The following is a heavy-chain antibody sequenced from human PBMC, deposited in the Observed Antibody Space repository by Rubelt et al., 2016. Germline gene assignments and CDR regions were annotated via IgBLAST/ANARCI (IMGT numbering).Heavy chain of an antibody. CDR1: GFTFSSYG. Sequence: VQLVESGGGLVQPGGSLRLSCAASGFTFSSYGMHWVRQAPGKGLEWVKGRFTISRENSKNTLYLQMNSRRAEETAVYYCASQGDSSSSYYWGQGTLVTVSS. CDR3: ASQGDSSSSYY. V-gene: IGHV3-30*03. D-gene: IGHD6-6*01. J-gene: IGHJ4*02.